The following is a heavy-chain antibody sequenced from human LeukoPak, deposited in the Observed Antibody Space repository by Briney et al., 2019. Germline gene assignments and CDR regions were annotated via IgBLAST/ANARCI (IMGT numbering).Heavy chain of an antibody. CDR3: ARGEGDYVWGSYRFGFDP. V-gene: IGHV7-4-1*02. J-gene: IGHJ5*02. CDR1: GYTFTSYD. Sequence: ASVKVSCKASGYTFTSYDINWVRQATGQGLEWMGWIHTNTGNPTYAQGFTGRFVFSLDTSVSTAYLQITSLEAEDTAVYYCARGEGDYVWGSYRFGFDPWGQGTLVTVSS. CDR2: IHTNTGNP. D-gene: IGHD3-16*02.